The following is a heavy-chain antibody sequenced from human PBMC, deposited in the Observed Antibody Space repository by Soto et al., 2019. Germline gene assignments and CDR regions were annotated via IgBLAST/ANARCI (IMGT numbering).Heavy chain of an antibody. D-gene: IGHD6-19*01. CDR1: GGSISSSSYY. CDR3: ARHAVAGTGPFDY. Sequence: QLQLQESGPGLVKPSETLSLTCTVSGGSISSSSYYWGWIRQPPGKGLEWIGSIYYSGSTYYNPSLKSRVTISVDTSKNQFSLKLSSVTAADTAVYCCARHAVAGTGPFDYWGQGTLVTVSS. J-gene: IGHJ4*02. V-gene: IGHV4-39*01. CDR2: IYYSGST.